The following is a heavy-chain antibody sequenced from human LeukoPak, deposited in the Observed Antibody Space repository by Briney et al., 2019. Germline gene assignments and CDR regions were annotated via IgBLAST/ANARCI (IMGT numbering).Heavy chain of an antibody. CDR1: GFTFSSYS. CDR3: AKGRSIAARLGWFDP. CDR2: ISSSSSYI. D-gene: IGHD6-6*01. Sequence: GGSLRLSCAASGFTFSSYSMNWVRQAPGKGLEWVSSISSSSSYIYYADSVKGRFTISRDNAKNSLYLQMNSLRAEDTAVYYCAKGRSIAARLGWFDPWGQGTLVTVSS. J-gene: IGHJ5*02. V-gene: IGHV3-21*04.